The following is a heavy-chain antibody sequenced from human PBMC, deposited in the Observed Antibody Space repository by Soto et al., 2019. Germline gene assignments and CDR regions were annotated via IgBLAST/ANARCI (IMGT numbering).Heavy chain of an antibody. CDR2: ISGSGGST. CDR1: GFTFSSYA. CDR3: AKDMGLWVPRQVFDY. V-gene: IGHV3-23*01. D-gene: IGHD3-16*01. Sequence: LTGGSLRLSCAASGFTFSSYAMSWVRQAPGKGLEWVSAISGSGGSTYYADSVKGRFTISRDNSKNTLYLQMNSLRAEDTAVYYCAKDMGLWVPRQVFDYWGQGTLVTVSS. J-gene: IGHJ4*02.